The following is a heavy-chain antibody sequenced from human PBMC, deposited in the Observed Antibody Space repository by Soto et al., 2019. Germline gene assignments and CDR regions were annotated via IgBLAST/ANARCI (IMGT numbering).Heavy chain of an antibody. CDR3: TTTSRSGWSA. CDR1: GFTFSNAW. CDR2: IKSKTDGRTT. V-gene: IGHV3-15*07. J-gene: IGHJ4*02. Sequence: EAQLVESGGGLVKPGGSLRLSCAASGFTFSNAWMNWVRQAPGKGLEWAGRIKSKTDGRTTDYAAPVNGRFTISRDDSNNTLYLQMHRLKSGETALYYCTTTSRSGWSAWGQGALVSVS. D-gene: IGHD6-19*01.